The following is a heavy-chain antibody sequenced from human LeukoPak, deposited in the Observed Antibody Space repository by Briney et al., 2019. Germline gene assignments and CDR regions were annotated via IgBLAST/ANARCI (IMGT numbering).Heavy chain of an antibody. J-gene: IGHJ3*02. V-gene: IGHV3-30*02. Sequence: GGSLRLSCAASGFTFSSYGMHWVRQAPGKGLGWVAFIRYDGSNKYYADSVKGRFTTSRDNSKNTLYLQMNSLRAEDTAVYYCAKRVVPAADAFDIWGQGTMVTVSS. CDR3: AKRVVPAADAFDI. CDR2: IRYDGSNK. D-gene: IGHD2-2*01. CDR1: GFTFSSYG.